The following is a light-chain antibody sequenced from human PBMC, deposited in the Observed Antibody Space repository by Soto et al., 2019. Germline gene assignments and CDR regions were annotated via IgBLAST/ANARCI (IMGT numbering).Light chain of an antibody. J-gene: IGLJ3*02. V-gene: IGLV2-23*01. CDR2: EGS. CDR3: CSYAGSSTVV. Sequence: SLPTQPASGSRTPGQSITISCCRTPSDVGRYNLVSWYQHHPGKDPKLLIYEGSKRPSGVSNRFSGSKSGNTASLTISGLQAEDEADYYCCSYAGSSTVVFGGGTKVTVL. CDR1: PSDVGRYNL.